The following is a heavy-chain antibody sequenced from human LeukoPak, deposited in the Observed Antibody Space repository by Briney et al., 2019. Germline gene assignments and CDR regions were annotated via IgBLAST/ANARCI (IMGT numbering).Heavy chain of an antibody. CDR3: AREGGGFDY. CDR1: GGSFTIYS. D-gene: IGHD3-16*01. J-gene: IGHJ4*02. V-gene: IGHV4-34*01. CDR2: ISPSGNT. Sequence: SETLSLTCAVYGGSFTIYSWTWIRQPPGKSLEWVGEISPSGNTQYNPSLKSRVTISLDASKSQFYLNLTSVTAADTAVYYCAREGGGFDYWGQGTLVTVSS.